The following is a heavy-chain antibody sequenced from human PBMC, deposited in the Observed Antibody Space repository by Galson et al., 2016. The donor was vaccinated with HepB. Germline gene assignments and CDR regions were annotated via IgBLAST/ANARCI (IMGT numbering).Heavy chain of an antibody. J-gene: IGHJ6*03. CDR1: GYTFSSFW. CDR2: IYPGDSNT. D-gene: IGHD5-24*01. V-gene: IGHV5-51*01. CDR3: ARRRGAMTTNYYMDV. Sequence: QSGAEVKKPGESLKISCKGSGYTFSSFWIAWVRQMPGKGLEWMGSIYPGDSNTRYSPSFQGQVTISVDKSISTAYLQWSSLKASDTAMYYCARRRGAMTTNYYMDVWGKGTTVTVSS.